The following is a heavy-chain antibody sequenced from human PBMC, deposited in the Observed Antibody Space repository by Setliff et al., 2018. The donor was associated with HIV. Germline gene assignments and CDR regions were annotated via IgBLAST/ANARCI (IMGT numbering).Heavy chain of an antibody. D-gene: IGHD3-3*01. J-gene: IGHJ4*02. CDR2: ISYRGKT. V-gene: IGHV4-39*01. Sequence: PSEILSLTCTVSGVPTSASTYYWGWIRQPPGKGLDWIGYISYRGKTYYNPSLRSRLTISVDTSKNQFSLKLKSVTAADTAVYYCASQVTGYHDFWSGYLGYFDYWGQGLLVTVSS. CDR3: ASQVTGYHDFWSGYLGYFDY. CDR1: GVPTSASTYY.